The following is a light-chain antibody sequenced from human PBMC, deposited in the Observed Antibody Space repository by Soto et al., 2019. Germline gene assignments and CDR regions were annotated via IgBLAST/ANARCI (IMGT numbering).Light chain of an antibody. CDR2: DVS. Sequence: QSVLTLPASVSGSPGQSITISCTGTSSDVGGYNYVSWYQQHPGKAPKLMIYDVSNRPSGVSNRFSGSKSGNTASLTISGLQAEDEADYYCSSYSSGSTLVFGGGTKLTVL. V-gene: IGLV2-14*01. CDR3: SSYSSGSTLV. CDR1: SSDVGGYNY. J-gene: IGLJ2*01.